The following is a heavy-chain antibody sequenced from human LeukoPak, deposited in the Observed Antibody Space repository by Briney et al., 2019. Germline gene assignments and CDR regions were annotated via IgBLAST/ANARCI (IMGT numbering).Heavy chain of an antibody. V-gene: IGHV4-59*08. Sequence: TSETLSLTCTVSGGSISSYYWSWIRQPPGKGLEWIGYIYYSGSTNYNPSLKSRVTISVDTSKNQFSLKLSSVTAADTAVYYCARHKPSYSSGLHFDYWGQGTLVTVSS. CDR1: GGSISSYY. CDR3: ARHKPSYSSGLHFDY. D-gene: IGHD6-19*01. CDR2: IYYSGST. J-gene: IGHJ4*02.